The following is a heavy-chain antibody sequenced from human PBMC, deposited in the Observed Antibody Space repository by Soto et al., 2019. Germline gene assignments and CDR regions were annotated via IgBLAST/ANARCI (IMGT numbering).Heavy chain of an antibody. Sequence: QVQLVQSGVEVKKPGASVKVSCKAMGYIFTNYGLSWVRQAPGEGPEWLGWISAYNGHTKYAPKVQDRVTLTTDTSATTAYLGLRSLRSDNAAVYYCVRGVGGYFDLWGQGTLVLVSS. CDR2: ISAYNGHT. V-gene: IGHV1-18*01. D-gene: IGHD3-16*01. CDR1: GYIFTNYG. CDR3: VRGVGGYFDL. J-gene: IGHJ4*02.